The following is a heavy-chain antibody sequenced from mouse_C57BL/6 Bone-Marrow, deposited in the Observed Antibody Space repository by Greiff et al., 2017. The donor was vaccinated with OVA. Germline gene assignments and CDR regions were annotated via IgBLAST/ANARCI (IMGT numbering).Heavy chain of an antibody. CDR1: GFTFSNYW. V-gene: IGHV6-3*01. J-gene: IGHJ2*01. CDR2: IRLKSDNYAT. D-gene: IGHD2-1*01. CDR3: TYGNYFDY. Sequence: EVKLMESGGGLVQPGGSMKLSCVASGFTFSNYWMNWVRQSPEKGLERVAQIRLKSDNYATHYAESVKGRFTISRDDTKSSVYLQMNNLRAEDTGIYYCTYGNYFDYWGQGTTLTVSS.